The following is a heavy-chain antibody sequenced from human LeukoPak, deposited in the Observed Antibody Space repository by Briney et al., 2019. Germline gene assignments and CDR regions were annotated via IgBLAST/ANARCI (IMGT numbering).Heavy chain of an antibody. J-gene: IGHJ4*02. Sequence: ETLSLPCTVSGGSISSYYWSWIRQPAGKGLEWIGRIYTSGSTNYNPSLKSRVTMSVDTSKNQFSLKLSSVTAADTAVYYCARDDFWSGYYYFDYWGQGTLVTVSS. CDR1: GGSISSYY. CDR2: IYTSGST. D-gene: IGHD3-3*01. V-gene: IGHV4-4*07. CDR3: ARDDFWSGYYYFDY.